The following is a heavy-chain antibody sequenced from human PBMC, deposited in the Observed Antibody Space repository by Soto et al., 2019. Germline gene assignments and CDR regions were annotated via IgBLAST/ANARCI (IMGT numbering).Heavy chain of an antibody. D-gene: IGHD5-18*01. CDR1: GFTFGSYS. Sequence: GESLKISCAASGFTFGSYSMNWVRQAPGKGLEWVSYISSSSSTIYYADSVKGRFTISRDNAKNSLYLQMNSLRDEDTAVYYCAREGNTAMEYYGMDVWGQGTTVTVSS. V-gene: IGHV3-48*02. J-gene: IGHJ6*02. CDR2: ISSSSSTI. CDR3: AREGNTAMEYYGMDV.